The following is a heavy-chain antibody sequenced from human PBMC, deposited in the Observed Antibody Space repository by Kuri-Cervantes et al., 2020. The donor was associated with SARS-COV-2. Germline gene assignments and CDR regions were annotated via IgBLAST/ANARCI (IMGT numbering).Heavy chain of an antibody. CDR1: GFTFSSYG. Sequence: GESLKISCAASGFTFSSYGMHWVRQAPGKGLEWVAVISYDGSNKYYADSVKGRFTISRDNSKNTLYLQMNSLRAEDTAVYYCAKDEIAVAGTLDYWGQGTLVTVSS. J-gene: IGHJ4*02. V-gene: IGHV3-30*18. CDR2: ISYDGSNK. CDR3: AKDEIAVAGTLDY. D-gene: IGHD6-19*01.